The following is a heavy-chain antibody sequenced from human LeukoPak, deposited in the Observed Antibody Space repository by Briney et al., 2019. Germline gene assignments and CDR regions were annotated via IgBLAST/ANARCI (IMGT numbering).Heavy chain of an antibody. Sequence: ASVKVSCKASGYTFTGYYMHWVRQAPGQGLEWMGWINPNSGGTNYAQKFQGRVTMTTDTSTSTAYMELRSLRSDDTAVYYCARDGVVPAAIRYYYYGMDVWGQGTTVTVSS. J-gene: IGHJ6*02. CDR1: GYTFTGYY. CDR3: ARDGVVPAAIRYYYYGMDV. D-gene: IGHD2-2*02. CDR2: INPNSGGT. V-gene: IGHV1-2*02.